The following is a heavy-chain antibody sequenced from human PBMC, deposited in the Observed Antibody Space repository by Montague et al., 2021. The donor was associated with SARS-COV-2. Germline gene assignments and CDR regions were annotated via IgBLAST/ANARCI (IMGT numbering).Heavy chain of an antibody. CDR2: INHSGST. D-gene: IGHD2-21*02. V-gene: IGHV4-34*01. CDR3: VVVVPAMRPRSDH. Sequence: SETLSLTCAVYGGSFSVYYWSWIRQPPGKGLEWIGEINHSGSTNYNPSLRSRVTISSDTSKNQFSLKLNSVTAADTAVYFCVVVVPAMRPRSDHWGQGTLVTVSS. CDR1: GGSFSVYY. J-gene: IGHJ4*02.